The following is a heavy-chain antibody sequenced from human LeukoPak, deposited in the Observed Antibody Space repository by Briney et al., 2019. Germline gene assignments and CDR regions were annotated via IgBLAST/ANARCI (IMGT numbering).Heavy chain of an antibody. CDR2: IGAYNGNT. CDR1: GYTFTSYG. D-gene: IGHD6-6*01. J-gene: IGHJ5*02. CDR3: ARGWRRIAARGPAWYNWFDP. Sequence: ASVKVSCKASGYTFTSYGISWVRQAPGQGLEWMGWIGAYNGNTNYAQKLQGRVTMTTDTSTSTAYMELRSLKSDDTAVYYCARGWRRIAARGPAWYNWFDPWGQGTLVTVSS. V-gene: IGHV1-18*01.